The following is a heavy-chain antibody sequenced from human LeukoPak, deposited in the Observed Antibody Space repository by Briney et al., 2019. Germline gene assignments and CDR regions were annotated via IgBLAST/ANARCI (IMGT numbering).Heavy chain of an antibody. CDR2: ISSSGSTV. V-gene: IGHV3-48*03. CDR1: GFTFSTYE. D-gene: IGHD6-19*01. CDR3: SLLAVASPQDY. J-gene: IGHJ4*02. Sequence: GGSLRLSCAASGFTFSTYEMRWVRQAPGKGLEWVSDISSSGSTVYYADSVKGRFTTSRDNAKNFLYLQMHSLRAEDTAVYYCSLLAVASPQDYWGQGTLVTVSS.